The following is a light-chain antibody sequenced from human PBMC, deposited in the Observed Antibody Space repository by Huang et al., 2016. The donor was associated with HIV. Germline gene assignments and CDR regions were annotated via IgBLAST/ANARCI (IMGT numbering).Light chain of an antibody. CDR2: AAS. V-gene: IGKV1-39*01. CDR1: QRISSY. J-gene: IGKJ5*01. CDR3: QQSYSTPIT. Sequence: DIQMTQSPSSLSASVGDRVTITCRASQRISSYLNWYQQKPGKAPNLLIYAASSLQSGVPSRFSGSRSGTDFTLTISSLQPEDFATYYCQQSYSTPITFGQGTRLEIK.